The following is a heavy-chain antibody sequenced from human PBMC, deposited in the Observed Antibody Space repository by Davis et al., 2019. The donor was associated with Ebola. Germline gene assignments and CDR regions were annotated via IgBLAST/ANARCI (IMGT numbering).Heavy chain of an antibody. D-gene: IGHD2-8*01. V-gene: IGHV3-30-3*01. CDR1: GFTFSSYA. CDR3: ARNGYYFDY. J-gene: IGHJ4*02. CDR2: ISYDGSNK. Sequence: GGSLRLSCAASGFTFSSYAMHWVRQAPGKGLEWVAVISYDGSNKYYADSVKGRFTISRDNSKNTLYLQMNSLRAEDTAVYYCARNGYYFDYWGQGTLVTVPS.